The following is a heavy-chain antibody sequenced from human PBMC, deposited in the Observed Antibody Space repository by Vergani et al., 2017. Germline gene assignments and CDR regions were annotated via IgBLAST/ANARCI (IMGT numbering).Heavy chain of an antibody. CDR1: GGSISSGGYY. V-gene: IGHV4-31*03. D-gene: IGHD6-19*01. Sequence: QVQLQESGPGLVKPSETLSLTCTVSGGSISSGGYYWSWIRQHPGKGLEWIGYIYYSGSTYYNPSLKSRVTISVDTSKNQFSLKLSSVTAADTAVYYCASSSSGWLKRTMDVWGQGTTVTVSS. CDR3: ASSSSGWLKRTMDV. J-gene: IGHJ6*02. CDR2: IYYSGST.